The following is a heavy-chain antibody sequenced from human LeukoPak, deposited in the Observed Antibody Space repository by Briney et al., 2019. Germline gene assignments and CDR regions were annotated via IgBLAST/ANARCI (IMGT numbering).Heavy chain of an antibody. D-gene: IGHD3-22*01. J-gene: IGHJ5*02. CDR1: GGSISSGGYY. CDR3: ARVPYDSSGYHFENWFDP. CDR2: IYYSGST. V-gene: IGHV4-31*03. Sequence: SQTLSLTCTVSGGSISSGGYYWSWIRQHPGKGLEWIGYIYYSGSTYYNPSLKSRVTISVDTSKNQFSLKLSSVTAADTAVYYCARVPYDSSGYHFENWFDPWGQGTLVTVSS.